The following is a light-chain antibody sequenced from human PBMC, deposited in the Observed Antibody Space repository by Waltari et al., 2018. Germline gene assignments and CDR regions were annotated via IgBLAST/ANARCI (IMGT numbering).Light chain of an antibody. CDR2: DVS. J-gene: IGLJ2*01. V-gene: IGLV2-14*01. Sequence: QSALTQPASVSGSPGQSITISCPGTSSDIGGHNYVSWYQQHPGKAPKLMIYDVSKRPSGVSNRFSASKSGNTASLTISGLQAEDEADYYCSSYTSSSTFGGGTKLTVL. CDR3: SSYTSSST. CDR1: SSDIGGHNY.